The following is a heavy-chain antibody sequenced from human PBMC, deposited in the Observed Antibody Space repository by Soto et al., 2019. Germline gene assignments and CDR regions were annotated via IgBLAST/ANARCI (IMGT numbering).Heavy chain of an antibody. V-gene: IGHV4-61*01. D-gene: IGHD6-13*01. CDR2: IYYSGST. CDR3: ARAPPSSWFPFFDY. J-gene: IGHJ4*02. Sequence: LSLTCTVSGGSVSSGSYYWSWIRQPPGKGLEWIGYIYYSGSTNYNPSLKSRVTISVDTSKNQFSLKLSSVTAADTAVYYCARAPPSSWFPFFDYWGQGTLVTVSS. CDR1: GGSVSSGSYY.